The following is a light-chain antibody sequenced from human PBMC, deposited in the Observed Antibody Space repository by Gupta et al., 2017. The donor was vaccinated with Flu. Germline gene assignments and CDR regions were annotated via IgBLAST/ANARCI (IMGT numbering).Light chain of an antibody. CDR2: KAS. CDR3: QQYYNYWT. Sequence: IQMTQSPSTLSASVGDTVTITCRAGQSISSSLAWYQQKPGKAPKLLIFKASTLLSDVPSRFGGGGSGTEFTLTISGLQPDDFATYYCQQYYNYWTFGQGTKVEIK. J-gene: IGKJ1*01. CDR1: QSISSS. V-gene: IGKV1-5*03.